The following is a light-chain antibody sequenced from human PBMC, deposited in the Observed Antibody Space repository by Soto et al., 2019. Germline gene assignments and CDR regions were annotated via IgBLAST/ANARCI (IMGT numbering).Light chain of an antibody. CDR3: QQRSNWPPDT. V-gene: IGKV3-11*01. J-gene: IGKJ4*01. Sequence: IVLTQSPATLSLNPGERATLSCRASQSVSSYLAWYQQKPGQAPRLLIYDASNRATGIPARFSGSGSGTDFTLTISILEPEDFAVYYCQQRSNWPPDTFGGGTKVDVK. CDR1: QSVSSY. CDR2: DAS.